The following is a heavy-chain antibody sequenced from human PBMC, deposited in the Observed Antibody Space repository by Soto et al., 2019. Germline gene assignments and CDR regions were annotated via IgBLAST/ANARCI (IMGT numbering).Heavy chain of an antibody. V-gene: IGHV4-30-4*01. CDR3: AREHYDFWSGLLGGMDV. CDR1: GGSISSGDYY. J-gene: IGHJ6*02. Sequence: SETLSLTCTVSGGSISSGDYYWSWIRQPPGKGLEWIGYIYYSGSTYYNPSLKSRVTISVDTSKNQFSLKLSSVTAADTAVYYCAREHYDFWSGLLGGMDVWGQGTKVTVYS. CDR2: IYYSGST. D-gene: IGHD3-3*01.